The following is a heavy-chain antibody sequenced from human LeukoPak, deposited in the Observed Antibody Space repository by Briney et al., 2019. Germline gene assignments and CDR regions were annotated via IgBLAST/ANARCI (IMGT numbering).Heavy chain of an antibody. J-gene: IGHJ4*02. CDR2: IYYIGST. D-gene: IGHD5-24*01. Sequence: SETLSLTCTVSGGSISSSSYYWGWIRQPPGKGLECIGSIYYIGSTYYNPSLKSRVTISVDTSKNQFSLKLSSVTAADTAVYYCARQDVETEQGGYFDYWGQGTLVTVSS. CDR1: GGSISSSSYY. CDR3: ARQDVETEQGGYFDY. V-gene: IGHV4-39*01.